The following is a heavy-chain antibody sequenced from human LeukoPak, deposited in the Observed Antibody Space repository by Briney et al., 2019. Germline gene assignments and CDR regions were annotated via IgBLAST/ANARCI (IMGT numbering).Heavy chain of an antibody. J-gene: IGHJ4*02. D-gene: IGHD1-26*01. V-gene: IGHV3-7*05. CDR1: GFTLRNYC. Sequence: GGSLRLSCAASGFTLRNYCMSWVRQAPSKGLECVANINQDGSEKYSVDSVKGRVTISRDNAKNSLFLQMNSMRAEDTAVYYCVRDHEWGRAYFDYWGQGTLVTVSS. CDR3: VRDHEWGRAYFDY. CDR2: INQDGSEK.